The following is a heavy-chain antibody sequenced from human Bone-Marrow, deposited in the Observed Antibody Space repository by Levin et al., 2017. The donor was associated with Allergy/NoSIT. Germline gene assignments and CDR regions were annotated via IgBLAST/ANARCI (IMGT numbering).Heavy chain of an antibody. CDR1: GFTFSSYA. CDR3: ARDRYYDSSGSSYYYYYGMDV. D-gene: IGHD3-22*01. J-gene: IGHJ6*02. V-gene: IGHV3-30-3*01. CDR2: ISYDGSNK. Sequence: GESLKISCAASGFTFSSYAMHWVRQAPGKGLEWVAVISYDGSNKYYADSVKGRFTISRDNSKNTLYLQMNSLRAEDTAVYYCARDRYYDSSGSSYYYYYGMDVWGQGTTVTVSS.